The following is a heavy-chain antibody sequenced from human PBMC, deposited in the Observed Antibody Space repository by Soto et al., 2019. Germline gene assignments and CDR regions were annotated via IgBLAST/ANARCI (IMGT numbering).Heavy chain of an antibody. CDR1: GYTFIDYY. CDR3: TKDGDSADYGY. J-gene: IGHJ4*02. Sequence: QVQLVQSGAEVKKPGASVKVSCEASGYTFIDYYMHWVRQAPGQGFEWMGRISPKSGGTNYAQKFKGRLTIYADESTGTAYMETTSLTSEDTAVYYCTKDGDSADYGYWGQGTLVTVSS. D-gene: IGHD2-21*01. V-gene: IGHV1-2*02. CDR2: ISPKSGGT.